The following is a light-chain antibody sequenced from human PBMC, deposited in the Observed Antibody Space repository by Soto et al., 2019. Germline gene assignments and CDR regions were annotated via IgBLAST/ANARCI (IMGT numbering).Light chain of an antibody. CDR3: IQATYFPYT. J-gene: IGKJ2*01. V-gene: IGKV2-30*01. Sequence: DVVMTQSPLSLPVTLGQPASISCRSSQSLVYSDGNTYLNWFQQRPGQSPRRLIYKVSNRDSGVXYXXSGSLSGNDFTLNISRVDAEDVALYYCIQATYFPYTFGQGANLYIK. CDR2: KVS. CDR1: QSLVYSDGNTY.